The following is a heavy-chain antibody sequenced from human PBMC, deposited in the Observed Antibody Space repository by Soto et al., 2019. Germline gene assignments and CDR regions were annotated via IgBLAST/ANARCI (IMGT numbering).Heavy chain of an antibody. J-gene: IGHJ4*02. V-gene: IGHV4-39*01. Sequence: QLQLQESGPGLVKPSETLSLTCTVSGGSLTISGYSWGGIRKPQGKGLEGIGSIYYSGSTYYNPSLKSRVTISVDTSKNQFSLKLSSVTAADTAVYYCARHTPAISISDHWGQGTLVTVSS. CDR1: GGSLTISGYS. CDR3: ARHTPAISISDH. D-gene: IGHD2-15*01. CDR2: IYYSGST.